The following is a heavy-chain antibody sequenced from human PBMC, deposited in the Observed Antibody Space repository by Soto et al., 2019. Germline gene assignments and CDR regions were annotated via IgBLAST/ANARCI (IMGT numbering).Heavy chain of an antibody. V-gene: IGHV4-34*01. CDR3: ARLGRYYYGSGSYWWFDP. D-gene: IGHD3-10*01. Sequence: LSLTCAVYGGSFSGYYWSWIRQPPGKGLEWIGEINHSGSTNYNPSLKSRVTISVDTSKNQFSLKLSSVTAADTAVYYCARLGRYYYGSGSYWWFDPWGQGTLVTVSS. CDR2: INHSGST. CDR1: GGSFSGYY. J-gene: IGHJ5*02.